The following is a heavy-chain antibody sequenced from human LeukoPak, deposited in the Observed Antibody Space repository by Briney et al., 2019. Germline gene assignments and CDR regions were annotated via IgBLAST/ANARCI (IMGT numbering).Heavy chain of an antibody. CDR1: GYTFTGYY. D-gene: IGHD2-15*01. CDR3: ARGYCSGGSCYHIPTRNWFDP. J-gene: IGHJ5*02. CDR2: INPNSGGT. Sequence: ASVKVSCKASGYTFTGYYMHWVRQAPGQGLEWMGWINPNSGGTNYAQKFQGRVTMTRDTSISTAYMGLSRLRSDDTAVYYCARGYCSGGSCYHIPTRNWFDPWGQGTLVTVSS. V-gene: IGHV1-2*02.